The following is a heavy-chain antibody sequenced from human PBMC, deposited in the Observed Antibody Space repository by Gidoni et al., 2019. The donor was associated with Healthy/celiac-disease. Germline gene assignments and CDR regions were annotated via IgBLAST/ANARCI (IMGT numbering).Heavy chain of an antibody. CDR2: IYTSGST. D-gene: IGHD3-10*01. V-gene: IGHV4-61*02. CDR3: ARVRWGDFDY. J-gene: IGHJ4*02. CDR1: GGSISSGSYY. Sequence: QVQLQESGPGLVKPSQTLSLTCTVSGGSISSGSYYWSWIRQPAGKGLEWIGRIYTSGSTNYNPSLKSRVTISVDTSKNQFSLKLSSVTAADTAVYYCARVRWGDFDYWGQGTLVTVSS.